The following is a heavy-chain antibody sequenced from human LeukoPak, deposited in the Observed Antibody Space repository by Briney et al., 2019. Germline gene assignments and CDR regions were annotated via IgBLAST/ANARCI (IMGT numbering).Heavy chain of an antibody. Sequence: GGSLRLSCAASGFTVSSNYMSWVRQAPGKGLEWVSAISGSGGTTYYADSVKGRFTISRDNSKNTLYLQMNSLRAEDTAVYYCAKGSGRPNWFDPWGQGTLVTVSS. V-gene: IGHV3-23*01. J-gene: IGHJ5*02. CDR2: ISGSGGTT. D-gene: IGHD3-10*01. CDR3: AKGSGRPNWFDP. CDR1: GFTVSSNY.